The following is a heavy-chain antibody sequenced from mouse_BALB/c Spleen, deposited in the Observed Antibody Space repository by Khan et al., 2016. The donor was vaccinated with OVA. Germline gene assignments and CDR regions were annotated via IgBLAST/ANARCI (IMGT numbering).Heavy chain of an antibody. CDR3: ARGFYGGPFTY. CDR2: ISDGGSYT. Sequence: EVELVESGGGLVKPGGSLKLSWAASGFTFSDYYMYWVRQTPEKRLEWVATISDGGSYTYYPDSVKGRFTISRDDVKNNLYLQMSSLKSEDTAMYYCARGFYGGPFTYWGQGTLVTVSA. CDR1: GFTFSDYY. D-gene: IGHD1-1*02. V-gene: IGHV5-4*02. J-gene: IGHJ3*01.